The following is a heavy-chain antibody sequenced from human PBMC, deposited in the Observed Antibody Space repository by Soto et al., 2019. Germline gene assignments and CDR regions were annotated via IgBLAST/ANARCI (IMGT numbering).Heavy chain of an antibody. CDR3: AGDKGYYYDGMDV. Sequence: ETLSLTCTVSGDSISSYYWSWIRQPAGKGLEWIGRIYTSGNTQYNPSLWSRVTMSVDTSKNQLSLKLSSVTAADTAVYFCAGDKGYYYDGMDVWGQGTTVTVSS. V-gene: IGHV4-4*07. CDR2: IYTSGNT. D-gene: IGHD3-22*01. CDR1: GDSISSYY. J-gene: IGHJ6*02.